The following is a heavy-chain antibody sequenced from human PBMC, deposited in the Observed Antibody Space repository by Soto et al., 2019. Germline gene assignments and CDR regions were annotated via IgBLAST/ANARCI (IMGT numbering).Heavy chain of an antibody. V-gene: IGHV3-23*01. D-gene: IGHD1-20*01. CDR3: SKEYNYLGYSYYYMDV. CDR1: GFIFSSYA. J-gene: IGHJ6*03. CDR2: ISGSGGIT. Sequence: PGGSLRLSCAASGFIFSSYAMTWVRQAPGKGLEWVSAISGSGGITYYADSVKGRFTISRDNSKNTLYLQMNSLTAEDTAVYYCSKEYNYLGYSYYYMDVWGKGTTVTVSS.